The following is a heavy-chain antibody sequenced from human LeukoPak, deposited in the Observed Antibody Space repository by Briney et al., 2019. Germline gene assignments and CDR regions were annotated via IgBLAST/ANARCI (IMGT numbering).Heavy chain of an antibody. CDR3: ARDIYDSGDFRGDF. CDR2: ISWNSGSI. CDR1: GFDFGDYT. D-gene: IGHD3-22*01. V-gene: IGHV3-43*01. J-gene: IGHJ4*02. Sequence: GGSLRPSCAVSGFDFGDYTMHWVRQPPGKGLEWVSLISWNSGSIKYTESVKGRFTISRDNSKNSLYLQMSSLRTEDTALYYCARDIYDSGDFRGDFWGQGTLVTVSS.